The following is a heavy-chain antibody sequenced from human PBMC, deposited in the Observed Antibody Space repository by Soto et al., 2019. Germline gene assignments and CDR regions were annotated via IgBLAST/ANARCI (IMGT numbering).Heavy chain of an antibody. CDR3: AKSAAYGSGARPAAFDI. CDR1: GFTFSGSA. V-gene: IGHV3-73*01. CDR2: IRSKANSYAT. D-gene: IGHD3-10*01. Sequence: HPGGSLRLSCAASGFTFSGSAMHWVRQASGKGLEWVGRIRSKANSYATAYAASVKGRFTISRDNAKNSLYLQMNSLRAEDTAVNYCAKSAAYGSGARPAAFDIWGQGTMVTVSS. J-gene: IGHJ3*02.